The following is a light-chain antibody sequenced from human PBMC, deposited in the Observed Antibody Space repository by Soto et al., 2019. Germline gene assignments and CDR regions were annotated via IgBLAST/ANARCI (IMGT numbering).Light chain of an antibody. CDR2: GAS. CDR3: QQYDSSPWT. J-gene: IGKJ1*01. CDR1: QSVSSSY. V-gene: IGKV3-20*01. Sequence: DIVLTQVPGKLPLSLGERATLSSRASQSVSSSYLAWYQQKPGQAPRLLIYGASSRATGIPDRFSGSGSGTDFTLTISRLEPEDFAVYSCQQYDSSPWTFGQGPKVDIK.